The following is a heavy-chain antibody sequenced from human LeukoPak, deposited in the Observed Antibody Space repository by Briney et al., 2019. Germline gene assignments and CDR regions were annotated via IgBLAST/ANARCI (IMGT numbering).Heavy chain of an antibody. CDR3: ARDYGGNSQPNYYFDY. Sequence: ASVKVSCKASGYTFTSYDINWVRQATGQGLEWMGWMNPYSGNTDYAQKFQGRVTMTRNTSISTVYMELSSLRSEDTAVYYCARDYGGNSQPNYYFDYWGQGTLVTVSS. D-gene: IGHD4-23*01. V-gene: IGHV1-8*01. CDR1: GYTFTSYD. J-gene: IGHJ4*02. CDR2: MNPYSGNT.